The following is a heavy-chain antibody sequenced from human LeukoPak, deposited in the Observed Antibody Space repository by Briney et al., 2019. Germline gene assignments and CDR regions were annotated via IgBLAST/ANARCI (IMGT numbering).Heavy chain of an antibody. D-gene: IGHD5-24*01. CDR1: GGSFSGYF. CDR2: INHSGST. V-gene: IGHV4-34*01. CDR3: ARGRGYNSFDY. Sequence: SETLSLTCAVYGGSFSGYFWSWIRQSPGKGLEWIGEINHSGSTNYNPSLKSRVTISVDASKNQFSLKPSSVTAADTAVYYCARGRGYNSFDYWGQGTLVTVSS. J-gene: IGHJ4*02.